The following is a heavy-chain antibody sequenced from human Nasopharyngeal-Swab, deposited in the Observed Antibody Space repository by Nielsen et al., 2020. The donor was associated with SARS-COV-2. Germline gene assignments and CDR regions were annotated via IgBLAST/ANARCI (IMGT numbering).Heavy chain of an antibody. CDR2: ISWNSGSI. D-gene: IGHD3-10*01. V-gene: IGHV3-9*01. CDR1: GFTFDDYA. Sequence: GGSLRLSCAASGFTFDDYAMHWVRQAPGKGLEWVSGISWNSGSIGYADSVKGRFTISRDNAKNSLYLQMNSLHQGPFGLPPGTLLQEHLWG. J-gene: IGHJ6*01. CDR3: TLLQEHL.